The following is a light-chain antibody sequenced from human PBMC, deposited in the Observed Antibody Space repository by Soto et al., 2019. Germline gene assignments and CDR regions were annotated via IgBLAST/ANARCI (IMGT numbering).Light chain of an antibody. CDR1: QSIDTA. Sequence: DIQMTQSPSTLSASVGDRVTITCRASQSIDTALAWYQQKPGKAPNLLIYKASNLEDGVPSRFSGSGSGTEFTLTISSLQPDDFATDYCQQYYRYLTFGQGTKLEIK. V-gene: IGKV1-5*03. CDR2: KAS. J-gene: IGKJ2*01. CDR3: QQYYRYLT.